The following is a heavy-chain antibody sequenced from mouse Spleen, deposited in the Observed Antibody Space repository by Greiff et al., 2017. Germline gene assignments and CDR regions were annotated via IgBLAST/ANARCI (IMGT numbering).Heavy chain of an antibody. J-gene: IGHJ2*01. CDR2: ISYSGST. D-gene: IGHD2-2*01. CDR1: GYSITSGYD. CDR3: ARDGYDGYYFDY. V-gene: IGHV3-1*01. Sequence: VQLQQSGPGMVKPSQSLSLTCTVTGYSITSGYDWHWIRHFPGNKLEWMGYISYSGSTNYNPSLKSRISITHDTSKNHFFLKLNSVTTEDTATYYCARDGYDGYYFDYWGQGTTLTVSS.